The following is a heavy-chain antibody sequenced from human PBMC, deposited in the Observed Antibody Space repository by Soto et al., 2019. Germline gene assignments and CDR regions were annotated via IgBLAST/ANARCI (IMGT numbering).Heavy chain of an antibody. V-gene: IGHV4-4*01. D-gene: IGHD2-15*01. Sequence: QVQLQESGPGLVKPSGTLSLTCAVSGRSISSSNWWSWFRQPPGKGLEWIGGIYHRGCTNSNPSLKRRVTISVQKSKIQFSLKLASVTAADTAVNCCAIVQAVALQSQYYYGIDVWGQGTTVTGFS. J-gene: IGHJ6*02. CDR1: GRSISSSNW. CDR3: AIVQAVALQSQYYYGIDV. CDR2: IYHRGCT.